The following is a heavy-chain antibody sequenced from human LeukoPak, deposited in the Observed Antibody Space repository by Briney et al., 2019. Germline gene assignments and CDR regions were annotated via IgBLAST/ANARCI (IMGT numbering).Heavy chain of an antibody. CDR3: ARGGYYGSGNDFRFDP. D-gene: IGHD3-10*01. Sequence: SETLSLTCTVSGGSIKSHFWSWVRQPPGKRLEWIGYIFHSGSTNYNPSLKSRVTISVDTSKNQFSLRLTSVTAADTAVYYCARGGYYGSGNDFRFDPWGQGTLVTVSS. V-gene: IGHV4-59*11. J-gene: IGHJ5*02. CDR2: IFHSGST. CDR1: GGSIKSHF.